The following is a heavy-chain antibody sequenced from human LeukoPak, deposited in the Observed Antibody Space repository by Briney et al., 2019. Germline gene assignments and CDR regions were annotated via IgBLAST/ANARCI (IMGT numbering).Heavy chain of an antibody. D-gene: IGHD1-26*01. CDR3: TTEKVGTTGY. Sequence: GGSLRLSCTASGFTFGDRAMSWVRQAPGKGLEWVGRIKSKTDGGTTDYAAPVKGRFTISRDDSKNTLYLQMNSLKTEDTAVYYCTTEKVGTTGYWGQGTLVTVSS. CDR1: GFTFGDRA. CDR2: IKSKTDGGTT. J-gene: IGHJ4*02. V-gene: IGHV3-15*01.